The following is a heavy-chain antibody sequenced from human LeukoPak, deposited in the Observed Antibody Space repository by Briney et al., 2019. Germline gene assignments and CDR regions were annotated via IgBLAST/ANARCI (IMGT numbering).Heavy chain of an antibody. J-gene: IGHJ4*02. V-gene: IGHV4-30-2*01. CDR3: ARGGPAAAGTAPQIYSSGCNFDY. CDR2: IYHSGST. CDR1: GGSISSGGYS. D-gene: IGHD6-13*01. Sequence: SETLSLTCAVSGGSISSGGYSWSWIRQPPGKGLEWIGYIYHSGSTYYNPSLKSRVTISVDTSKNQFSLKLSSVTAADTAVYYCARGGPAAAGTAPQIYSSGCNFDYWGQGTLVTVSS.